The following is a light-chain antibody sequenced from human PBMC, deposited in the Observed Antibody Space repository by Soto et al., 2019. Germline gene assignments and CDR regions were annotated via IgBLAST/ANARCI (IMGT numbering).Light chain of an antibody. CDR1: QSLSSGY. J-gene: IGKJ1*01. CDR3: QQYGSSPT. V-gene: IGKV3-20*01. Sequence: EIVLPQSPCTVSFSPGQRVTLSFRASQSLSSGYLAWYQQKFGQAPRLLIYDASRRATGIPERFSGSGSGTDFTLTINRLEPEDFAVYYCQQYGSSPTFGLGTKVDIK. CDR2: DAS.